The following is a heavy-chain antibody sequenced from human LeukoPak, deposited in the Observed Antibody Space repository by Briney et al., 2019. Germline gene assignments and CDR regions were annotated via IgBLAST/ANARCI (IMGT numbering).Heavy chain of an antibody. D-gene: IGHD3-16*01. J-gene: IGHJ4*02. V-gene: IGHV1-18*01. Sequence: ATVKVSCKASGYTFTSYGISWVRQAPGQGLEWMGWISSYNGNTNYAQKLQGRVTMTTDTSTSTAYMELRSLRSDDTAVYYCARIGYVWGSSWPNYFDYWGQGTLVTVRS. CDR1: GYTFTSYG. CDR3: ARIGYVWGSSWPNYFDY. CDR2: ISSYNGNT.